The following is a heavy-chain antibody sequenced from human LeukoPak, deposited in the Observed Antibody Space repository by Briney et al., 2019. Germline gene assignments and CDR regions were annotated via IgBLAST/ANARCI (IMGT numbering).Heavy chain of an antibody. V-gene: IGHV3-7*01. CDR3: YVHHYYYYMDV. Sequence: GESLRLSCAASGFTFSKTWMSWVRQAPGKGLEWVACIMEDGSVQKYVDSVRGRFTISRDNANNTLYLQINSLSAEDTAVYYCYVHHYYYYMDVWGKGTTVTVSS. D-gene: IGHD3-16*01. J-gene: IGHJ6*03. CDR2: IMEDGSVQ. CDR1: GFTFSKTW.